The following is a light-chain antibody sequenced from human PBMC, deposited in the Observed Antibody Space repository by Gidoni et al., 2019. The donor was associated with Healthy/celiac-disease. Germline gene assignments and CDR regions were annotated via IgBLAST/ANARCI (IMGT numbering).Light chain of an antibody. CDR3: QQRSNWPPYT. CDR1: QSVSSY. J-gene: IGKJ2*01. Sequence: EIVLTQSPATLSLSPGERATLSCRASQSVSSYLAWYQQKPGQAPRLLIYDASNRATGIPARFSGSGSGTDFTLTISSLEPEDLAVYYCQQRSNWPPYTFXQXTKLEIK. V-gene: IGKV3-11*01. CDR2: DAS.